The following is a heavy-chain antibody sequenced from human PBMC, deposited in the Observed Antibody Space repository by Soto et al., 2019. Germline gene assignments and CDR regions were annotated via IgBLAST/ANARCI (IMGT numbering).Heavy chain of an antibody. CDR2: MNPNSGNT. CDR1: GYTFTSYD. V-gene: IGHV1-8*01. CDR3: ARIAPIAAAGPVDY. Sequence: QVQLVQSGAEVKKPGASVKVSCKASGYTFTSYDINWVRQATGQGLEWMGWMNPNSGNTGYAQKFQGRVTMTRNTSISTAYMELSSLRAEDTAVYYCARIAPIAAAGPVDYWGQGTLVTVSS. D-gene: IGHD6-13*01. J-gene: IGHJ4*02.